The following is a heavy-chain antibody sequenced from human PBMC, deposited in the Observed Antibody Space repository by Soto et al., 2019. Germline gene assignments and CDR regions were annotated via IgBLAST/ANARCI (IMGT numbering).Heavy chain of an antibody. CDR1: GYTFPSFA. CDR2: INAGNGNT. Sequence: GASVKVSCKASGYTFPSFAISWVRQAPGQGLEWLGWINAGNGNTKYSQKFQGRVTITRDTSASTAYMELSSLRSEDTAVYYCARVGYCSGCHLYGMDVWGQGTTVTSP. V-gene: IGHV1-3*01. CDR3: ARVGYCSGCHLYGMDV. J-gene: IGHJ6*02. D-gene: IGHD2-15*01.